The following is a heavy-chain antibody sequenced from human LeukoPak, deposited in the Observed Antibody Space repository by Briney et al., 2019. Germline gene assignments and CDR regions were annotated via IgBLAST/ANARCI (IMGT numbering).Heavy chain of an antibody. D-gene: IGHD2-15*01. J-gene: IGHJ6*02. V-gene: IGHV1-8*01. Sequence: GASVKVSCKASGYTFTSYDINWVRQATGQGLEWMGWMNPNSDNTGYAQKFQGRVTMTRNTSISTAYMELSSLRSEDTAVYYCARDCNGGPGHYYYYGMDVWGQGTTVTVSS. CDR2: MNPNSDNT. CDR3: ARDCNGGPGHYYYYGMDV. CDR1: GYTFTSYD.